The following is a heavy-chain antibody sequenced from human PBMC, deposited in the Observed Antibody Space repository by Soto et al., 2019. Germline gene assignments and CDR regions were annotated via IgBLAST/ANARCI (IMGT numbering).Heavy chain of an antibody. D-gene: IGHD6-19*01. CDR3: AHDSSGLYGFDY. CDR1: GFSLSTSGVG. CDR2: IYWDDDK. Sequence: QITLKESGPTLVKPTQTLTLTCTFSGFSLSTSGVGVGWIRQPPGKALEWLALIYWDDDKRYSPSLKCRLTIAKDTSKNQVLLTMTNLDPVDTATYYCAHDSSGLYGFDYWGQGTLVTVSS. J-gene: IGHJ4*02. V-gene: IGHV2-5*02.